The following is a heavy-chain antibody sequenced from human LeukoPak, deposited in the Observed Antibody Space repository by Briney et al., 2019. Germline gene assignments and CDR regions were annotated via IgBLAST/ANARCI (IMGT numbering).Heavy chain of an antibody. D-gene: IGHD3-10*01. Sequence: PSETLSLTCTVSGGSISSYYWSWIRQPPGKGLEWIGYIFYTGSTNYNPSLQSRVTVSVDTSKNQFSLKLSSVTAADTAVYYCARGQGPPLWFVAFRMGYYYYYMDVWGKGTTVTVSS. CDR2: IFYTGST. V-gene: IGHV4-59*12. CDR1: GGSISSYY. J-gene: IGHJ6*03. CDR3: ARGQGPPLWFVAFRMGYYYYYMDV.